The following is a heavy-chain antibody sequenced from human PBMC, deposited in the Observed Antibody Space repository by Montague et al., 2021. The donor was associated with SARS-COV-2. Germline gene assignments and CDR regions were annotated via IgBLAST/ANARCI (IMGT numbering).Heavy chain of an antibody. CDR2: SGST. Sequence: SGSTNYNPSLTSRVTMSVDTSKNQFSLKVNSVTAADTAVYYCARHYSATLPAVYWGQGTLVTVS. D-gene: IGHD2-15*01. J-gene: IGHJ4*02. CDR3: ARHYSATLPAVY. V-gene: IGHV4-59*08.